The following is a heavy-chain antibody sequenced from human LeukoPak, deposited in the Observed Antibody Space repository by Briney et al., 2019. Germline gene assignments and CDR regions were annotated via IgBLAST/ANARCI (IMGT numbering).Heavy chain of an antibody. Sequence: GGSLRLSCAASGFTFSSYWMHWVRQAPGKGLVWVSRINSDGSSTSHADSVKGRFTISRDNAKNTLYLQMNSLRAEDTAVYYCARGSSNYGSGLFDPWGQGTLVTVSS. CDR3: ARGSSNYGSGLFDP. V-gene: IGHV3-74*01. CDR1: GFTFSSYW. CDR2: INSDGSST. J-gene: IGHJ5*02. D-gene: IGHD3-10*01.